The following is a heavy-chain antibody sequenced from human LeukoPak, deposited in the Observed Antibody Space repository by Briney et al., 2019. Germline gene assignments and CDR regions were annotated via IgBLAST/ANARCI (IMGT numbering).Heavy chain of an antibody. D-gene: IGHD6-13*01. CDR2: IYYSGST. J-gene: IGHJ2*01. V-gene: IGHV4-39*07. CDR1: GGSISSSSYY. CDR3: ARENRGGSSWTGLGWYFDL. Sequence: SETLSLTCTVSGGSISSSSYYWGWIRQPPGKGLEWIGSIYYSGSTYYNPSLKSRVTISVDTSKNQFSLKLSSVTAADTAVYYCARENRGGSSWTGLGWYFDLWGRGTLVTVSS.